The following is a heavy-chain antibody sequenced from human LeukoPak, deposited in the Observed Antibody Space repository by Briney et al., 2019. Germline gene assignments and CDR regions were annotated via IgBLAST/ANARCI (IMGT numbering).Heavy chain of an antibody. V-gene: IGHV3-30*04. J-gene: IGHJ4*02. CDR3: ARYGGFLDY. Sequence: GGSLRLSCAAFGFSLSNYAVHWVRQAPGKGLEWVAVISYDGRNQYYADSVKGRFTVSRDNSKSTLYLQMNSLRGEDTAVYNCARYGGFLDYWGQGTLVTVSS. D-gene: IGHD3-16*01. CDR2: ISYDGRNQ. CDR1: GFSLSNYA.